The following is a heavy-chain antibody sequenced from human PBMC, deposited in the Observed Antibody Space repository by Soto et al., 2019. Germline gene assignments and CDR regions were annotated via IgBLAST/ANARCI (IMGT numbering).Heavy chain of an antibody. CDR3: ARYSPPREANPHYGMDV. V-gene: IGHV4-59*02. D-gene: IGHD2-21*01. CDR1: GGSVSVYY. Sequence: SETLSLTCTISGGSVSVYYWSWIRQPPGKGLEWIGYIYYSGSTNYNPSLKSRVTISLDTSKNQFSLKLSCVTAAATAVYYSARYSPPREANPHYGMDVWGQGTTVTVSS. J-gene: IGHJ6*02. CDR2: IYYSGST.